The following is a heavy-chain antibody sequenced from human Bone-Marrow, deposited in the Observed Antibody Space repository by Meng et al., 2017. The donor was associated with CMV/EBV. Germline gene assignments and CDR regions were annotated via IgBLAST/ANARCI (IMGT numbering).Heavy chain of an antibody. CDR2: IYYSGST. J-gene: IGHJ3*02. CDR1: GGSISSGDYY. Sequence: SETLSLTCTVSGGSISSGDYYWSWIRQPPGKGLEWIGYIYYSGSTYYNPSLKSRVTISVDTSKNQFSLKLSSVTAADTAVYYCARDLRVTGGFDIWGQGTMATVSS. V-gene: IGHV4-30-4*08. D-gene: IGHD2-21*02. CDR3: ARDLRVTGGFDI.